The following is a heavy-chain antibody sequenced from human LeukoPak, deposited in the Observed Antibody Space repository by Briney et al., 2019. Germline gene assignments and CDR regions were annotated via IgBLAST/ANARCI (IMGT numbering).Heavy chain of an antibody. CDR3: ARVPLYSSLSRKGFDY. CDR2: IYYSGST. CDR1: GGSISTSNYY. V-gene: IGHV4-39*07. Sequence: SETLSLTRTVSGGSISTSNYYWGWIRQPPGKGLEWIGNIYYSGSTYYNPSLKSRVTISVDTSKNEFSLRLSSVTAADTAVYYCARVPLYSSLSRKGFDYWGQGTLVTVSS. D-gene: IGHD6-6*01. J-gene: IGHJ4*02.